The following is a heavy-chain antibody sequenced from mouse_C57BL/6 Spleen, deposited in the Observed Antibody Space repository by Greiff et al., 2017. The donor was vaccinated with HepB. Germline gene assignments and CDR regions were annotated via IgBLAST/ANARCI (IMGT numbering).Heavy chain of an antibody. D-gene: IGHD1-1*01. J-gene: IGHJ1*03. Sequence: QVQLKESGAELARPGASVKLSCKASGYTFTSYGISWVKQRTGQGLEWIGEIYPRSGNTYYNEKFKGKATLTADKSSSTAYMELRSLTSEDSAVYFCARGLYYYGSSDDWYFDVWGTGTTVTVSS. V-gene: IGHV1-81*01. CDR1: GYTFTSYG. CDR2: IYPRSGNT. CDR3: ARGLYYYGSSDDWYFDV.